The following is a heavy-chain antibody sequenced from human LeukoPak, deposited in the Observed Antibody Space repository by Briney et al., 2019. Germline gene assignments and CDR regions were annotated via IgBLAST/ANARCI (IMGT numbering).Heavy chain of an antibody. CDR2: TYYRSKWSN. CDR3: ARQLAGYVDY. D-gene: IGHD2-15*01. CDR1: GDSVSNKDAA. J-gene: IGHJ4*02. V-gene: IGHV6-1*01. Sequence: SQTLSLTCAISGDSVSNKDAAWNWITQSPSRGLEWLGRTYYRSKWSNDYAVSVRSRITISPDTSKDQFSLQLRSVTPDDTAVYYCARQLAGYVDYWGQGSRVTVSS.